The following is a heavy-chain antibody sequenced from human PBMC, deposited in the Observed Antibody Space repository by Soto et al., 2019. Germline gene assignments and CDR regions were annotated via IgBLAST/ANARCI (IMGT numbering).Heavy chain of an antibody. J-gene: IGHJ4*02. CDR3: ASPGRDWGSLDY. V-gene: IGHV4-59*08. Sequence: QVQLQESGPGLVKPSETLSLTCTVSGDSISTYYWTWIRQSPGKGLEWIAFIYYGGSTNYNPSLMSRVTISVDTSKNQFSMKLNSVTAADPAVYYCASPGRDWGSLDYWGQGTLVTVSS. CDR1: GDSISTYY. CDR2: IYYGGST. D-gene: IGHD7-27*01.